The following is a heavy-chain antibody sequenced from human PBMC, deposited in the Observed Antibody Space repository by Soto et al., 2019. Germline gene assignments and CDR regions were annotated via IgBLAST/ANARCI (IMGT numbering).Heavy chain of an antibody. J-gene: IGHJ2*01. D-gene: IGHD6-13*01. Sequence: EMQLVESGGGLVQPGRSLRLSCAASGFTFDDYVMHWVRQGPGKGLEWVSSITWNSGTIDYADSVKGRFTISRDNAKSSLYLHLNFLRTEDTVLYYCAKDRGWGGAPGTLRNFYLWGRGNLVTVSS. V-gene: IGHV3-9*01. CDR3: AKDRGWGGAPGTLRNFYL. CDR1: GFTFDDYV. CDR2: ITWNSGTI.